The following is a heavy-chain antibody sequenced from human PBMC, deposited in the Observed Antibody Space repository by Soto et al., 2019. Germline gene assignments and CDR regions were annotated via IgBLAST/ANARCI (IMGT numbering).Heavy chain of an antibody. J-gene: IGHJ6*02. CDR2: ISGSGGST. D-gene: IGHD1-20*01. Sequence: GRCLRLSYEASGFPESRYAIRCVRQDTGKGLEWVSAISGSGGSTYYADSVKGRFTISRDNSKNTLYLQMNSLRAEDTAVYYCAKYNNYYYGLDFWCPGTPVTVA. V-gene: IGHV3-23*01. CDR3: AKYNNYYYGLDF. CDR1: GFPESRYA.